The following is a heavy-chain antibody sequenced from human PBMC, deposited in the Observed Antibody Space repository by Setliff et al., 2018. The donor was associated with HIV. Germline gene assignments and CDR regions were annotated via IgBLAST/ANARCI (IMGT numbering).Heavy chain of an antibody. CDR2: VYHRGNT. CDR3: AKDRSGSYRTFDY. D-gene: IGHD1-26*01. CDR1: GASSIYY. J-gene: IGHJ4*02. Sequence: SETLSLTCTVSGASSIYYWGWIRQPPGKGLEWIGSVYHRGNTYYNPSLQSRLTISIDTSKNQFSLELNSVTAADTAVYYCAKDRSGSYRTFDYWCPGILVTVSS. V-gene: IGHV4-39*07.